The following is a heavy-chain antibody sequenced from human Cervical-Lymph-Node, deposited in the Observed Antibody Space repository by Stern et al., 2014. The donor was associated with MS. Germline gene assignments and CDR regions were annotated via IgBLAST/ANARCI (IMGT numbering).Heavy chain of an antibody. V-gene: IGHV4-31*03. CDR2: ISYSGTA. CDR3: ARTLPHFCSSHSFYGGHFDY. J-gene: IGHJ4*02. CDR1: GGSISSGDYY. D-gene: IGHD2-2*01. Sequence: QVQLQESGPGLVKPSQTLSLTCTVSGGSISSGDYYWSWIRQHPGKALEWIGYISYSGTAYYTPSLKVRVTISIDTLKNKFSRKLSSLTAADTSVYYCARTLPHFCSSHSFYGGHFDYWGQGTLVTVSS.